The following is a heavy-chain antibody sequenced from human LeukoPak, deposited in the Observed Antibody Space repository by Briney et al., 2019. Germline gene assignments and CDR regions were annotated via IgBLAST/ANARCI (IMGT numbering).Heavy chain of an antibody. D-gene: IGHD6-13*01. CDR1: GFTFSDFY. Sequence: SGGSLRLSCAAAGFTFSDFYMTWIRQAPGKGLEWVSYIIPSGTTTYYADSVKGRFTISRDNAKNSLYLQMNSLRAEDTAVYYCASDIVAPGLHFEYWGQGTLVTVSS. CDR2: IIPSGTTT. J-gene: IGHJ4*02. CDR3: ASDIVAPGLHFEY. V-gene: IGHV3-11*01.